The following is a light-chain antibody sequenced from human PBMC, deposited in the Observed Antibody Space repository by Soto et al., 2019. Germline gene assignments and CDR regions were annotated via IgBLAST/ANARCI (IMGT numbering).Light chain of an antibody. CDR3: QQYGSSPT. CDR2: GAS. J-gene: IGKJ5*01. V-gene: IGKV3-20*01. CDR1: QSVSSSY. Sequence: EIVLTQSPGTLSLSAGERATLSFMASQSVSSSYLAWYQQKPGQAPRLLIYGASSRATGIPDRFSGSGSGTDFTLTISRLEPEDFAVYYCQQYGSSPTFGQGTRLEIK.